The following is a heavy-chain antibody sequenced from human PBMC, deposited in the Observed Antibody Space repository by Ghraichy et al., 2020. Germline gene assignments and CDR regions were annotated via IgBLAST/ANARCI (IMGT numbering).Heavy chain of an antibody. Sequence: LSLTCAASGFTFSDYYMSWIRQAPGKGLEWVSYISSSGSTIYYADSVKGRFTISRDNAKNSLYLQMNSLRAEDTAVYYCARAVKYSSSWYGDYYYGMDVWGQGTTVTVSS. CDR2: ISSSGSTI. J-gene: IGHJ6*02. CDR3: ARAVKYSSSWYGDYYYGMDV. V-gene: IGHV3-11*01. D-gene: IGHD6-13*01. CDR1: GFTFSDYY.